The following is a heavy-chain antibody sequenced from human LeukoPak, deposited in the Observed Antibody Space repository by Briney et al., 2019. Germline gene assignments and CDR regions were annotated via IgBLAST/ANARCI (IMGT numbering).Heavy chain of an antibody. Sequence: GGSLRLSCAASGFTFRSYAMNWVRQAPGKGLEWVSFISGSGDTTYYADSVKGRFTISRDSSKNPLYLKMNSLRTEDTPVYYCAKSRGESRGASNYWGQGTLVTVSS. J-gene: IGHJ4*02. CDR2: ISGSGDTT. V-gene: IGHV3-23*01. CDR3: AKSRGESRGASNY. D-gene: IGHD1-26*01. CDR1: GFTFRSYA.